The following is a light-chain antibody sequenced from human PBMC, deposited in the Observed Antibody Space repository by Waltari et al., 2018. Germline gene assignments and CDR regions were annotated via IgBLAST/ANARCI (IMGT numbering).Light chain of an antibody. J-gene: IGKJ2*01. CDR3: QQYGSSIIYT. CDR2: GAS. Sequence: IVLTQSPGTLSLSPGERATLPCRASQSLTKRYLALYQQKPGQAPRLLIYGASSRAAGIPDRFSGSGSGTDFTLTISRLERDDFAVYYCQQYGSSIIYTFSEATKLEI. CDR1: QSLTKRY. V-gene: IGKV3-20*01.